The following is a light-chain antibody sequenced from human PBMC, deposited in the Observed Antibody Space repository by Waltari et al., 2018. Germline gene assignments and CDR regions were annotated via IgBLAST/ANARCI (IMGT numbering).Light chain of an antibody. V-gene: IGLV2-14*03. J-gene: IGLJ3*02. CDR3: SSYTTINTWV. CDR1: SSDVGVHNY. CDR2: AVN. Sequence: QSALTQPASVSGSPGQSITIYCTGTSSDVGVHNYVFWYQQHPGKAPKLMIHAVNKRPSGVSYRFSSSRSGNTASLTISVLPAEDESAYYCSSYTTINTWVFGGGTKLTVL.